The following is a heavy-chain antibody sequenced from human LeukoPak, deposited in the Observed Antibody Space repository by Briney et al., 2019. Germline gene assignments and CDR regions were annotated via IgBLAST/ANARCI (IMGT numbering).Heavy chain of an antibody. Sequence: PGGSLRLSCAASGFTVSSNYMSWVRQAPGKGLAWVSVIYSGGSTYYADSVKGRFTISRDNSKNTLYLQMNSLRAEDTAVYYCARDLITMVRGVKYYYYGMDVWGKGTTVTVSS. V-gene: IGHV3-53*01. CDR2: IYSGGST. J-gene: IGHJ6*04. D-gene: IGHD3-10*01. CDR1: GFTVSSNY. CDR3: ARDLITMVRGVKYYYYGMDV.